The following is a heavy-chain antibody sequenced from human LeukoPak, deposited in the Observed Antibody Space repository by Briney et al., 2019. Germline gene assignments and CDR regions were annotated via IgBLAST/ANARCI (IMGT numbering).Heavy chain of an antibody. V-gene: IGHV4-38-2*02. Sequence: SETLSLTCAVSGYSISSGCYWGWIRQPPGKGLEWIGSMYHSGSTYYNPSLKSRVAISVVTSKNQFSLNLSSVTAADTALYYCAREGDYDSGSYYPDYWGQGTLVTVSS. CDR1: GYSISSGCY. D-gene: IGHD3-10*01. CDR3: AREGDYDSGSYYPDY. CDR2: MYHSGST. J-gene: IGHJ4*02.